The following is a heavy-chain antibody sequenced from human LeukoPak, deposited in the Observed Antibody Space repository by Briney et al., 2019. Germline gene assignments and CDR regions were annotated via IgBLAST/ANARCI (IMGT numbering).Heavy chain of an antibody. V-gene: IGHV4-61*02. Sequence: PSQTLSLTCTVSGGSISSGSYYWSWIRQPAGKGLEWIGRIYTSGSTNYNPSLKSRVPISVDTSKNQFSLKLSSVTAADTAVYYCARGGYDYVWGSYRTREFDPWGQGALVTVSS. CDR1: GGSISSGSYY. D-gene: IGHD3-16*02. J-gene: IGHJ5*02. CDR2: IYTSGST. CDR3: ARGGYDYVWGSYRTREFDP.